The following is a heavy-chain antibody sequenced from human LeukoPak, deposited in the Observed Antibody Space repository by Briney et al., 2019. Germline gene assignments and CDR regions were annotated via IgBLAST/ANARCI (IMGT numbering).Heavy chain of an antibody. CDR1: GYTFTGYY. V-gene: IGHV1-2*02. J-gene: IGHJ4*02. CDR3: ATGIAVAGRTFDY. CDR2: TNPNSGGT. D-gene: IGHD6-19*01. Sequence: ASVKVSCKASGYTFTGYYMHWVRQAPGHGLEWMGWTNPNSGGTNYAQKFQGRVTMTRDTSISTAYMELSRLRSDDTAVYYCATGIAVAGRTFDYWGQGTLVTVSS.